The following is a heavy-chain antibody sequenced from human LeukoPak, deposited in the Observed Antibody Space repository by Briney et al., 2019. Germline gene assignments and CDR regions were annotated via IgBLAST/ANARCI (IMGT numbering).Heavy chain of an antibody. Sequence: ASVRVSCKASGYTFTDHYMHWVRQAPGQGLEWVGCVDPNSGASKYAQKFHGRVTMTRDTSITTAYMELSGLDSDDTADYYCARDFSSGWIGGGMDVWGQGTTVTVSS. V-gene: IGHV1-2*02. CDR3: ARDFSSGWIGGGMDV. CDR1: GYTFTDHY. CDR2: VDPNSGAS. D-gene: IGHD6-19*01. J-gene: IGHJ6*02.